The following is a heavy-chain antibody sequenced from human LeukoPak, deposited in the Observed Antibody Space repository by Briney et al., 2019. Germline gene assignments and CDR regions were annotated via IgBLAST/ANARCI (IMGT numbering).Heavy chain of an antibody. Sequence: GGSLRLSCAASGFTFSSYAMNWVRQAPGKGLEWVSVISTSGDSIYYADAVKGRFTISRDNSKNTVYLQMNSLRAEDTAVYYCAKAGYSSSWSVYYYYYYYMDVWGKGTTVTVSS. CDR1: GFTFSSYA. CDR3: AKAGYSSSWSVYYYYYYYMDV. CDR2: ISTSGDSI. D-gene: IGHD6-13*01. V-gene: IGHV3-23*01. J-gene: IGHJ6*03.